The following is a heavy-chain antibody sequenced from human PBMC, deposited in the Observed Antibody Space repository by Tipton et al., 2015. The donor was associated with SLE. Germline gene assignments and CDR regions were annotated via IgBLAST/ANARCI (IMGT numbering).Heavy chain of an antibody. J-gene: IGHJ4*02. D-gene: IGHD3-22*01. V-gene: IGHV4-4*09. CDR2: IYTSGST. Sequence: TLSLTCTVSGGSISSYYWSWIRQPPGKGLEWIGYIYTSGSTNYNPSLKSRVTISVDTSKNQFSLKLSSVTAADTAVYYCASDDSSGYYLDWGQGTLVTVSS. CDR1: GGSISSYY. CDR3: ASDDSSGYYLD.